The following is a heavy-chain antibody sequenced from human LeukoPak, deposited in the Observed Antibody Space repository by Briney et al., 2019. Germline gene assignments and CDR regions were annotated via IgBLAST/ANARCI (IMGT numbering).Heavy chain of an antibody. CDR2: IYYSGST. Sequence: SETLSLTCTVSGGSISSGDYYWNWIRQPPGKGLEWIGYIYYSGSTNHNPFLKSRVTISVDTSKNQFSLKLSSVTAADTAVYYCARHPQQWLVRGDWFDPWGQGTLVTVSS. CDR1: GGSISSGDYY. CDR3: ARHPQQWLVRGDWFDP. V-gene: IGHV4-30-4*08. J-gene: IGHJ5*02. D-gene: IGHD6-19*01.